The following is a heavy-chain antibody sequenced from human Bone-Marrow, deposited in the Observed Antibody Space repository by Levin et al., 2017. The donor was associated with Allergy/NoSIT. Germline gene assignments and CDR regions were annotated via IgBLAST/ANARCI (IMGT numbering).Heavy chain of an antibody. CDR3: ARGEDIVVVPAAETIGVLVAFDI. J-gene: IGHJ3*02. V-gene: IGHV1-69*04. CDR1: GGTFSSYA. CDR2: IIPILGIA. Sequence: SVKVSCKASGGTFSSYAISWVRQAPGQGLEWMGRIIPILGIANYAQKFQGRVTITADKSTSTAYMELSSLRSEDTAVYYCARGEDIVVVPAAETIGVLVAFDIWGQGTMVTVSS. D-gene: IGHD2-2*01.